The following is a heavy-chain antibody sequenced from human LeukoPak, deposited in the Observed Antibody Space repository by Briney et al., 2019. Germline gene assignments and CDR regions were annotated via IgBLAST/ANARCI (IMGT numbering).Heavy chain of an antibody. CDR2: TSSDGINR. Sequence: GGSLRLSCAASGFTLSNYDIHWVRQHPGEGLEWVAVTSSDGINRYYIDYVKGRFTISREKSKNTLYLQMSGLTTEHTALYYCARDRSCSGGACSDAFDIGGQGTMATVSS. J-gene: IGHJ3*02. CDR3: ARDRSCSGGACSDAFDI. D-gene: IGHD2-15*01. CDR1: GFTLSNYD. V-gene: IGHV3-30*03.